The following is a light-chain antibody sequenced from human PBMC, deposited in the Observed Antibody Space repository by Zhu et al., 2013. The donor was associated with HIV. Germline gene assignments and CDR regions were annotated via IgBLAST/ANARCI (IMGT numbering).Light chain of an antibody. V-gene: IGKV3-20*01. CDR2: GAS. CDR1: QSVGSRS. CDR3: HSYHNWPL. J-gene: IGKJ4*01. Sequence: EIVLTQSPGTLSLSPGETATLSCRASQSVGSRSLAWYQQKPGQAPRLLIYGASKRATGIPARFSGSGSGTDFTLTISILQPEDFAVYYCHSYHNWPLFGGGTKVEIK.